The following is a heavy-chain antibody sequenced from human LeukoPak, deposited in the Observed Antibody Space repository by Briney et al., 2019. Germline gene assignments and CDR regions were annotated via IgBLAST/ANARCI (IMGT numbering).Heavy chain of an antibody. V-gene: IGHV3-7*05. CDR2: IKLDGTEK. J-gene: IGHJ3*02. Sequence: AGGSLRLSCAASGFTFSSYWMHWVRQAPGKGLEWVANIKLDGTEKYYVDSVKGRFTISRDNAKNSLYLQMNSLRAEDTAVYYCAKAFREYGSSTYSSFDIWGQGTMVTVSS. CDR1: GFTFSSYW. CDR3: AKAFREYGSSTYSSFDI. D-gene: IGHD6-13*01.